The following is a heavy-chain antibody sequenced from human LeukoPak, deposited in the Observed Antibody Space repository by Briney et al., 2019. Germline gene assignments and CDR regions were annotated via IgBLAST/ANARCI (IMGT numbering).Heavy chain of an antibody. Sequence: PSETLSLTCTVSGGSISSYYWSWIRQPPGKGLEWLGYIYYSGSTNYNPSLKSRVTISVDTSKNQFSLKLSSVTAADTAVYYCARHGYVGGYYYYYYMDVWGKGTTVTISS. CDR1: GGSISSYY. CDR3: ARHGYVGGYYYYYYMDV. CDR2: IYYSGST. V-gene: IGHV4-59*08. D-gene: IGHD3-10*02. J-gene: IGHJ6*03.